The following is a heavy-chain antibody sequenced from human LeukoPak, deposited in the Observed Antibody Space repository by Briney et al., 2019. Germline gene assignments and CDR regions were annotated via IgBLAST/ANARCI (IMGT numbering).Heavy chain of an antibody. J-gene: IGHJ4*02. CDR3: ARDPPAVTTNTYG. Sequence: GGSLRLSCAASGFTVSNNYMNRVRQAPGKGLEWVSLIYSGGSTSYADSVKGRFTISRDNSKNTLYLQMDSLRVDDTAVYYCARDPPAVTTNTYGWGQGTLVTVSS. D-gene: IGHD4-11*01. CDR2: IYSGGST. V-gene: IGHV3-66*01. CDR1: GFTVSNNY.